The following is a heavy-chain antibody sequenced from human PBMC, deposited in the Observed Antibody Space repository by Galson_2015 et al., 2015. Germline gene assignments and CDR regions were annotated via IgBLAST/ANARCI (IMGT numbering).Heavy chain of an antibody. D-gene: IGHD2-21*01. Sequence: ETLSLTCTVSGGSVSSGSYYWSWIRQPPGKGLEWIGYIYYSGSTNYNPSLKSRVTISVDTSKNQFSLKLSSVTAADTAVYYCARDRLWWSDFDIWGQGTMVTVSS. CDR1: GGSVSSGSYY. J-gene: IGHJ3*02. CDR2: IYYSGST. V-gene: IGHV4-61*01. CDR3: ARDRLWWSDFDI.